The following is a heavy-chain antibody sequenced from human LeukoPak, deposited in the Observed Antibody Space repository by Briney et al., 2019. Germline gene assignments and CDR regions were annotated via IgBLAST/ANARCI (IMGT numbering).Heavy chain of an antibody. CDR3: ARRMVRGVIPSYYFDY. CDR2: IYYSGST. CDR1: GGPISSGGYY. J-gene: IGHJ4*02. Sequence: KPSETLSLTCTVSGGPISSGGYYWSWIRQHPGKGLEWIGYIYYSGSTYYNPSLKSRVTISVDTSKNQFSLKLSSVTAADTAVYYCARRMVRGVIPSYYFDYWGQGTLVTVSS. V-gene: IGHV4-31*03. D-gene: IGHD3-10*01.